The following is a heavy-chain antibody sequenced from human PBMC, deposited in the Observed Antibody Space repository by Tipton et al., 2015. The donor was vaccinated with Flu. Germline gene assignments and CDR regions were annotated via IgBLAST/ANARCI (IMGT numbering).Heavy chain of an antibody. D-gene: IGHD4-17*01. CDR1: GFTFSDYY. CDR3: ARGPDSGYGDHTLPPDY. CDR2: ISSSGSTI. J-gene: IGHJ4*02. Sequence: SLRLSCAASGFTFSDYYMSWIRQAPGKGLEWVSYISSSGSTIYYADSVKGRFTISRDNAKNSLYLQMNSLRAEDTAVYYCARGPDSGYGDHTLPPDYWGQGTLVTVSS. V-gene: IGHV3-11*01.